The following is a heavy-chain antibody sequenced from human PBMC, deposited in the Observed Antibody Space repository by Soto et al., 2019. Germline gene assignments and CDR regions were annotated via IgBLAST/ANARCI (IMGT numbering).Heavy chain of an antibody. CDR2: IYYSGST. V-gene: IGHV4-61*01. Sequence: QVQLQESGPGLVKPSETLSLTCTVSGGSVSGGSYYWSWIRQPPGKGLEWIGYIYYSGSTNYNPPLKSRVTISVDTSKNQFSLKLSSVTAADTAVYYCARGIEGWYQGRYYYGMDVWGQGTTVTVSS. D-gene: IGHD6-19*01. CDR1: GGSVSGGSYY. J-gene: IGHJ6*02. CDR3: ARGIEGWYQGRYYYGMDV.